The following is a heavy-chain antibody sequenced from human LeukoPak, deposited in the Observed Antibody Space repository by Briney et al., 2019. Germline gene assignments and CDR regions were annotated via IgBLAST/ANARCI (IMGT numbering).Heavy chain of an antibody. D-gene: IGHD3-9*01. CDR3: ARDPRAWDILTGPDWKYFDL. CDR2: IYSGGST. V-gene: IGHV3-66*01. Sequence: QPGGSLRLSCAASGFTVSSNYMSWVRQAPGKGLEWVSVIYSGGSTYYADSVKGRFTISRDNSKNTLYLQMNSLRAEDTAVYYCARDPRAWDILTGPDWKYFDLWGRGTLVTVSS. J-gene: IGHJ2*01. CDR1: GFTVSSNY.